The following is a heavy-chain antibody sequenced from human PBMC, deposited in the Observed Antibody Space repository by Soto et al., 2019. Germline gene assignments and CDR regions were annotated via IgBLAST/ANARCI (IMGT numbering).Heavy chain of an antibody. D-gene: IGHD3-3*01. CDR3: ARGKFWSADFDY. V-gene: IGHV4-34*01. Sequence: SETLSLTCAVSGGSPSGSFWSWIRQPPGKGLEWIGEISHSGSTNYNSSLRSRVTISVDTSKSQFSLKLTSVTAADTAVYYCARGKFWSADFDYWGQGTLVTVSS. CDR1: GGSPSGSF. CDR2: ISHSGST. J-gene: IGHJ4*02.